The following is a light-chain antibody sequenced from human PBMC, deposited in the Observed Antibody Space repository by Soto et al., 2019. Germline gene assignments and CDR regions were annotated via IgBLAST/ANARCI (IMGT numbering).Light chain of an antibody. J-gene: IGLJ3*02. V-gene: IGLV2-14*03. CDR1: TNDVGGYNY. Sequence: QSALTQPASVSGSPGQSITISCSGTTNDVGGYNYVSWYQQHPGKAPKLLIYGVTDRPSGVSSRFSGSKSGNAASLTISGLQAEDEGGYYCSSYTSSYTWIFGGGTKLTVL. CDR3: SSYTSSYTWI. CDR2: GVT.